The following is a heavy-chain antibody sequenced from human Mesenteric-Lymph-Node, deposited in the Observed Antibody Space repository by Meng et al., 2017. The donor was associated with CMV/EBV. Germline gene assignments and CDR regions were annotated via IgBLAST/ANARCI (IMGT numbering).Heavy chain of an antibody. Sequence: GESLKISCAASGFTFSSYWMSWVRQAPGKGLEWVANIKQDGSEKYYVGSVKGRFTISRDNAKNSLYLQMNSLSGEDTAVYYCARDRGVDSGSNSGSFDNWGQGTLVTVSS. CDR3: ARDRGVDSGSNSGSFDN. V-gene: IGHV3-7*03. CDR2: IKQDGSEK. D-gene: IGHD4-23*01. CDR1: GFTFSSYW. J-gene: IGHJ4*02.